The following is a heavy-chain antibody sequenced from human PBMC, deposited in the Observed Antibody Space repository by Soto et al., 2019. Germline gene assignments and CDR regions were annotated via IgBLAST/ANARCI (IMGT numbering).Heavy chain of an antibody. V-gene: IGHV3-23*01. CDR3: AKRPLTWYLGLDY. D-gene: IGHD3-9*01. J-gene: IGHJ4*02. Sequence: EVQLLESGGGLVQPGGSLRLSCAASGFTFSNYAMTWVRQAPGKGLEWVSAINGDGGGNGGSTYYADSGKGPFTISRDNSRNTLYLHMNNLRVEYTAVYYCAKRPLTWYLGLDYWGQGALVTVSS. CDR1: GFTFSNYA. CDR2: INGDGGGNGGST.